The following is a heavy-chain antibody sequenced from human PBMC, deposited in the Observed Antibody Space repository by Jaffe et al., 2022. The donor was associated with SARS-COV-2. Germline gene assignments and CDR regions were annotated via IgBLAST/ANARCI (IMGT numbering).Heavy chain of an antibody. CDR2: IYPGDSDT. V-gene: IGHV5-51*01. D-gene: IGHD2-15*01. J-gene: IGHJ6*02. Sequence: EVQLVQSGAEVKKPGESLKISCKGSGYSFTSYWIGWVRQMPGKGLEWMGIIYPGDSDTRYSPSFQGQVTISADKSISTAYLQWSSLKASDTAMYYCARLGGGYCSGGSCYYYYYGMDVWGQGTTVTVSS. CDR3: ARLGGGYCSGGSCYYYYYGMDV. CDR1: GYSFTSYW.